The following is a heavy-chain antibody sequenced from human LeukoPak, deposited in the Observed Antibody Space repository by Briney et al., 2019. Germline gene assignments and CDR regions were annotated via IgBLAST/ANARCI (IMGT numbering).Heavy chain of an antibody. J-gene: IGHJ6*02. D-gene: IGHD3-10*02. CDR1: GFTVNSYY. Sequence: GGSLRLSRAASGFTVNSYYIHWVRQSPGKGLEWVSVIYTGGSKYYADSVKGRFIISRDNSNNTVNLQLNSLRAEDTAVYFCAREPPMVGDYYYGMDVWGQGTTVTVSS. CDR2: IYTGGSK. CDR3: AREPPMVGDYYYGMDV. V-gene: IGHV3-66*01.